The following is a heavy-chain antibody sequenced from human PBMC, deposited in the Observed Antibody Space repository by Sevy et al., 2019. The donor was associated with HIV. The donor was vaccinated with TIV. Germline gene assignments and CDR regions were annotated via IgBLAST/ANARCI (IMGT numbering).Heavy chain of an antibody. V-gene: IGHV3-23*01. CDR2: ISGSGGST. CDR1: GFTFSSYA. CDR3: AKLYGGYYYYGMDV. J-gene: IGHJ6*02. D-gene: IGHD4-17*01. Sequence: GGSLRLSCAASGFTFSSYAMSWVRQAPGKGLEWVSAISGSGGSTYYADSVKGRFTISRDNSKNTLYLQMNSLRAEDTAVYYCAKLYGGYYYYGMDVWGQGTTVTVSS.